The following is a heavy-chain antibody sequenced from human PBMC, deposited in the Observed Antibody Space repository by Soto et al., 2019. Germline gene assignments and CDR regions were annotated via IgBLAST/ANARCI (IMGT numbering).Heavy chain of an antibody. CDR1: GFSLSTSGMC. CDR3: ARALDSSSWYPYYFDY. CDR2: IDWDDDK. V-gene: IGHV2-70*01. Sequence: SGPTLVNPTQTLTLTCTFSGFSLSTSGMCVSWIRQPPGKALEWLALIDWDDDKYYSTSLKTRLTISKDTSKNQVVLTMTNMDPVDTATYYCARALDSSSWYPYYFDYWGRGTLVTVSS. J-gene: IGHJ4*02. D-gene: IGHD6-13*01.